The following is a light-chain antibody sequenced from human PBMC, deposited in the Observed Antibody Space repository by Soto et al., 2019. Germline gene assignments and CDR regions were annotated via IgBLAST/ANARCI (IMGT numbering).Light chain of an antibody. CDR3: QQRSNWPLT. CDR1: QSVSSY. CDR2: DAS. V-gene: IGKV3-11*01. J-gene: IGKJ4*01. Sequence: ERAMTQSPATLSLSPGERATLSCRASQSVSSYLAWYQQKPGQAPRLLIYDASNRATGIPARFSGSGSGTDFTLTISSLEPEDFAVYYCQQRSNWPLTFGGGTKVDIK.